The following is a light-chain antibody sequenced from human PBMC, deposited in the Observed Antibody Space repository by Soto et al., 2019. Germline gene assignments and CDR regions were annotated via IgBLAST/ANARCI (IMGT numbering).Light chain of an antibody. J-gene: IGKJ5*01. CDR3: QQANSFPIT. CDR2: AAS. Sequence: AIRMTQSPSSLSASTGDRVTITCRASQGISSYLAWYQQKPGKAPKLLIYAASTLQSGVPSRISGSGSGTDFTLTISSLQPEDFATYYCQQANSFPITFGQGTRLEIK. V-gene: IGKV1-8*01. CDR1: QGISSY.